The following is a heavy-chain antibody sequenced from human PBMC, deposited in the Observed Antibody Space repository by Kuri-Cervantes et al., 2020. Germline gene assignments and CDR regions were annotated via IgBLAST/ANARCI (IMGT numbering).Heavy chain of an antibody. CDR2: IYYSGST. J-gene: IGHJ4*02. CDR3: ARGRGYCSRTSCYTGLDY. Sequence: SETLSLTCTVSGGSISSGGYYWGWIRQHPGKGLEWIGYIYYSGSTYYNPSLKSRVTISVDTSKNQFSLRLSSMTAADTAIYYCARGRGYCSRTSCYTGLDYWGQGTPVTVSS. D-gene: IGHD2-2*02. V-gene: IGHV4-61*08. CDR1: GGSISSGGYY.